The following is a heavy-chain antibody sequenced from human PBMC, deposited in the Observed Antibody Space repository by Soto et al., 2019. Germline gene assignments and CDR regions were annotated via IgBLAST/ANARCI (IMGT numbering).Heavy chain of an antibody. CDR3: ARLPKGSLVTA. J-gene: IGHJ4*02. D-gene: IGHD2-21*02. CDR1: GFRFSEHS. V-gene: IGHV3-48*02. Sequence: GGSLRLSCVGSGFRFSEHSMNWVRQVPGKGLQWVSYISSSSDSTYYADSVKGRFTVPRDNAKNALFLQMNSLRDDDTATYYCARLPKGSLVTAWGQGVRVTVSS. CDR2: ISSSSDST.